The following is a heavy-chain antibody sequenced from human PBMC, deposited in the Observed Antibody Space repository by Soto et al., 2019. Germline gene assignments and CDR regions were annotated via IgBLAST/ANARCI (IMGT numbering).Heavy chain of an antibody. J-gene: IGHJ4*02. V-gene: IGHV1-18*01. D-gene: IGHD3-22*01. CDR2: ISAYNGNT. CDR1: GYTFTSYG. Sequence: GASVKVSCKASGYTFTSYGISWVRQAPGQGLEWMGWISAYNGNTNYAQKLQGRVTMTTDTSTSTAYMELNSLRAEDTAVYYCARGTFYYDSHAYYGYWGQGTVVTVSS. CDR3: ARGTFYYDSHAYYGY.